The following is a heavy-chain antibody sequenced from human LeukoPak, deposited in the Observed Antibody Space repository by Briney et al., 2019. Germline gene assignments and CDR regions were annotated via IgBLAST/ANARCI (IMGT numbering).Heavy chain of an antibody. V-gene: IGHV4-39*02. D-gene: IGHD6-25*01. Sequence: PSETLSLTCTVSGDSISRSTYYWAWIRQPPGKGLEWIGCVYYGWSPYFNPSLESRATISVDTSKNHFSLKMSSVTAADTAVYYCARSSGTGSFSYWGQGTLVTVSS. J-gene: IGHJ4*02. CDR2: VYYGWSP. CDR1: GDSISRSTYY. CDR3: ARSSGTGSFSY.